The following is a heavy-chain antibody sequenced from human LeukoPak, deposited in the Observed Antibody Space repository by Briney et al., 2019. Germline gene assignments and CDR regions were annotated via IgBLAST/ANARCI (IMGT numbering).Heavy chain of an antibody. CDR3: ARVGYCSSTSCSTLLPYSRNEDY. D-gene: IGHD2-2*03. J-gene: IGHJ4*02. CDR1: GFTFSSYE. CDR2: ISSSGSTI. V-gene: IGHV3-48*03. Sequence: PGGSLRLSCAASGFTFSSYEMNWVRQAPGKGLEWVSYISSSGSTIYYADSVKGRFTISRDNAKNSLYLQMNSLRAEDTAVYYCARVGYCSSTSCSTLLPYSRNEDYWGQGTLVTVSS.